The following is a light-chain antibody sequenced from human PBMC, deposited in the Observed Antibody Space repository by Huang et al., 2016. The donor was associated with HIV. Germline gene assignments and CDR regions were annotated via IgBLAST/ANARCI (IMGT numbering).Light chain of an antibody. J-gene: IGKJ4*01. Sequence: EIVMTQSPATLSVSPGERATLSCRAIQSVSSMLAWYQQKPGQAPRLLIYGASTRAIGIPDRFSGSGSGTEFTLTISSLQSEDFAVYYCQQYNKWPPLTFGGGTKVEIK. CDR2: GAS. V-gene: IGKV3-15*01. CDR3: QQYNKWPPLT. CDR1: QSVSSM.